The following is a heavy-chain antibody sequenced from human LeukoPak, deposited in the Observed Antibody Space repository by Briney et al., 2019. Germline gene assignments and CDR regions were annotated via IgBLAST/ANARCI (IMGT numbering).Heavy chain of an antibody. CDR3: AKATGNLGT. CDR2: ISNSDANT. CDR1: GFTFGSYA. J-gene: IGHJ5*02. Sequence: PGGSLRLSCAASGFTFGSYAMSWVRQAPGKGLEWVSTISNSDANTYYADSVKGRFTISRDNSKNTLYLQMNSLTVEDMAIYYCAKATGNLGTWGQGTLVTVSS. D-gene: IGHD1-1*01. V-gene: IGHV3-23*01.